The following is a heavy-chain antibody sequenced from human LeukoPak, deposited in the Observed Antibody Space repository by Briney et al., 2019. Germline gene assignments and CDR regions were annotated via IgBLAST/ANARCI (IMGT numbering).Heavy chain of an antibody. CDR1: GYTFTSYG. CDR2: ISAYNGNT. Sequence: ASVKVSCKASGYTFTSYGISWVRQAPGQGLEWMGWISAYNGNTNYAQKLQGRVTMTTDTSTSPAYMELRSLRSDDTAVYYCARADSSSWYRSWFDPWGQGTLVTVSS. D-gene: IGHD6-13*01. J-gene: IGHJ5*02. V-gene: IGHV1-18*01. CDR3: ARADSSSWYRSWFDP.